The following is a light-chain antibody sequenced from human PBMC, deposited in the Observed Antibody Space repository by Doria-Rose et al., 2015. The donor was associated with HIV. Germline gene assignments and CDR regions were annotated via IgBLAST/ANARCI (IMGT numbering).Light chain of an antibody. V-gene: IGLV2-14*01. CDR2: EVT. J-gene: IGLJ2*01. CDR3: SSYSSTTTPVI. CDR1: SSDIGGHDS. Sequence: RAGSSSDIGGHDSVSWYQQHPGKAPKLLIYEVTARPSGISNRFSASKSANTASLTISGLRTEDEADYYCSSYSSTTTPVIFGGGTKLTVL.